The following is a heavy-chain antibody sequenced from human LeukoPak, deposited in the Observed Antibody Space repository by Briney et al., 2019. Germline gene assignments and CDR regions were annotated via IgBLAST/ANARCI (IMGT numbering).Heavy chain of an antibody. CDR1: GGTFSSYA. J-gene: IGHJ6*02. CDR3: ARGSPAAYYYDSSGPRMAPPLGYGMDV. Sequence: GASVKVSCKASGGTFSSYAISWVRQAPGQGLEWMGRIIPILGIANYAQKFQGRVTITADKSTSTAYMELSSLRSEDTAVYYCARGSPAAYYYDSSGPRMAPPLGYGMDVWGQGTTVTVSS. CDR2: IIPILGIA. V-gene: IGHV1-69*04. D-gene: IGHD3-22*01.